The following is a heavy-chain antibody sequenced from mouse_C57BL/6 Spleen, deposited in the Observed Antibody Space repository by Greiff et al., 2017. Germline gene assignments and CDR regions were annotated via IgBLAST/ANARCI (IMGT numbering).Heavy chain of an antibody. D-gene: IGHD2-3*01. CDR3: TRDGLGPWFAY. J-gene: IGHJ3*01. V-gene: IGHV5-9-1*02. CDR1: GFTFSSYA. Sequence: DVQVVASWEGLVKPGGSLKLSCAASGFTFSSYAMSWVRQTPEKRLEWVAYISSGGDYIYYADNVKGRFTISRDNARNTLYLQMSSLNSEATSMYSCTRDGLGPWFAYWGQGTLVTVSA. CDR2: ISSGGDYI.